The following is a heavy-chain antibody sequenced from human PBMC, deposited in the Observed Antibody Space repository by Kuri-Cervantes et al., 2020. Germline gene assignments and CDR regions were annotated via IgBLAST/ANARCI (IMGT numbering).Heavy chain of an antibody. V-gene: IGHV3-43*02. J-gene: IGHJ4*02. CDR3: AKDGYNGALDY. Sequence: GGSLRLSCAASGFTFSSYGMNWVRQAPGKGLEWVSLISWDGGSTYYADSVKGRFTISRDNSKNSLYLQMNSLRTEDTALYYCAKDGYNGALDYWGQGTLVTVSS. CDR2: ISWDGGST. D-gene: IGHD5-24*01. CDR1: GFTFSSYG.